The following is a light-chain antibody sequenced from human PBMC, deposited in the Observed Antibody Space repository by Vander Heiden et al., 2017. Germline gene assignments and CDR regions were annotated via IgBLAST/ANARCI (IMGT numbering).Light chain of an antibody. CDR3: QQSYNDPA. V-gene: IGKV1-39*01. CDR2: AAS. CDR1: HSISTS. J-gene: IGKJ2*01. Sequence: DIQMTQSPSSLSASVGDRVTITCRASHSISTSLNWDQQKPGKAPNLLIFAASTLQSGVPSRCSGSGSGTDFTLTINSLQREDFATYYCQQSYNDPAFGQGTKLEIK.